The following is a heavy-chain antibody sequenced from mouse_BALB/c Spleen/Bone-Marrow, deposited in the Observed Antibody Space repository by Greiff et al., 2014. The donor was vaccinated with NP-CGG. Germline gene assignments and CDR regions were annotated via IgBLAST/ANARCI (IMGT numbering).Heavy chain of an antibody. J-gene: IGHJ3*01. V-gene: IGHV4-1*02. Sequence: EVKLVESGGGLVQPGGSLKLSCVASGFDFSRYWMTWVRQAPGKGLEWIGEINPGSSTINSTPSLKDKFIISRDNAKNTLYLQMSKVRSEDTALYYCARNGYYGWIAYWGQGTLVTVSA. CDR3: ARNGYYGWIAY. CDR2: INPGSSTI. CDR1: GFDFSRYW. D-gene: IGHD2-3*01.